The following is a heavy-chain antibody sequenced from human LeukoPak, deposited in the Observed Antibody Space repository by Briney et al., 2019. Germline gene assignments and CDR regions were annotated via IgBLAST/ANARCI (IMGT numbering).Heavy chain of an antibody. CDR2: IKQDGSEK. D-gene: IGHD4-17*01. J-gene: IGHJ6*03. V-gene: IGHV3-7*01. CDR3: ARENGDYGYYYMDV. Sequence: GGSLRLSCAASGFTFSSHWMSWVRQAPGKGLEWVANIKQDGSEKYYVDSVKGRFTISRDNAKNSLYLQMNSLRAEDTAVYYCARENGDYGYYYMDVWGKGTTVTVSS. CDR1: GFTFSSHW.